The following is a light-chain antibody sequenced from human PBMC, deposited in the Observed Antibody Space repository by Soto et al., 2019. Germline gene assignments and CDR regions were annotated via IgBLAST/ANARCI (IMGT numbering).Light chain of an antibody. CDR3: QQYYSSPPLT. J-gene: IGKJ4*01. V-gene: IGKV3-15*01. Sequence: EIVMTQSPPTLSVSPGERVTLSCRVSQSVGGNVAWYQQRPGQAPRLLISGASTRASGVPARISGSGYGTEFTLTISSRLAEDIGVYYCQQYYSSPPLTFGGGTKVEIK. CDR1: QSVGGN. CDR2: GAS.